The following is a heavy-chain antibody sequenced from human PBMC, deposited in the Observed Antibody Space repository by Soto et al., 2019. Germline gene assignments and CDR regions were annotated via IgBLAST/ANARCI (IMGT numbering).Heavy chain of an antibody. CDR3: ARGGRWLQYWYFDL. V-gene: IGHV4-31*03. D-gene: IGHD5-12*01. Sequence: SETLSLTCTVSGASISGGGYYWSWIRQHPGQGLEWIGYIYYSGSTYYSPSLKSRVSISVDTSKNQFSLKLSSVTAADTAVYYCARGGRWLQYWYFDLWGPGTLVTVSS. CDR2: IYYSGST. J-gene: IGHJ2*01. CDR1: GASISGGGYY.